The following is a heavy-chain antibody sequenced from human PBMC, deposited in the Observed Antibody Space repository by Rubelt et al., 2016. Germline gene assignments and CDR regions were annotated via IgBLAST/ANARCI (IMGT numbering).Heavy chain of an antibody. V-gene: IGHV1-18*01. CDR3: ARDRIRIAARQGWYFDL. D-gene: IGHD6-6*01. J-gene: IGHJ2*01. CDR1: GYTFTSYG. CDR2: ISAYNGKP. Sequence: QVQLVQSGAEVKKPGASVKVSCKASGYTFTSYGISWVRQAPGQGLEWMGWISAYNGKPNYAQKLQGRVTMTTDTSTGTAYMELRSLRSDDTAVYYCARDRIRIAARQGWYFDLWGRGTLVTVSS.